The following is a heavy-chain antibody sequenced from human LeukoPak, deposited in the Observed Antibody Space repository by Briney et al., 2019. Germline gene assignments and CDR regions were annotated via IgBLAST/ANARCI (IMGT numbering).Heavy chain of an antibody. CDR1: GYTFTSYG. D-gene: IGHD1-26*01. CDR3: ARSGSYDTLYAFDI. CDR2: INTNTGNP. V-gene: IGHV7-4-1*02. J-gene: IGHJ3*02. Sequence: GASVKVSCKASGYTFTSYGISWVRQAPGQGLEWMGWINTNTGNPTYAQGFTGRFVFSLDTSVSTAYLQISSLKAEDTAVYYCARSGSYDTLYAFDIWGQGTMVPVSS.